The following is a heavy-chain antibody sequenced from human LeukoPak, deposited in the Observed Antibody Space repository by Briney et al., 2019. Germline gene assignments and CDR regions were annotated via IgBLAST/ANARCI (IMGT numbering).Heavy chain of an antibody. CDR3: AREGSGSSSWNDY. CDR1: GGSFSGYY. Sequence: SETLSLTCAVYGGSFSGYYWSWIRQPPGKGLEWIGEIKHSGSTNCNPSLKSRVTISVDTSKNQFSLKLSSVTAADTAVYYCAREGSGSSSWNDYWGQGTLVTVSS. CDR2: IKHSGST. J-gene: IGHJ4*02. D-gene: IGHD6-13*01. V-gene: IGHV4-34*01.